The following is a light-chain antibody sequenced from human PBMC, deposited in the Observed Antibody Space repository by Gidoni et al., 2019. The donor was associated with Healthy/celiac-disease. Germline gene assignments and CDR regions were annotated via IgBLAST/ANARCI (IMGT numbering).Light chain of an antibody. CDR3: QQYNNWPPYT. Sequence: EIVMTQSPATLSVSPGERATLSCRASQSVSSNVAWYQQKPGQAPRLLIYGASTRATGIPARCSGSGSGTEFTLTISSLQSEDFAVYYCQQYNNWPPYTFGQXTKLEIK. CDR2: GAS. CDR1: QSVSSN. J-gene: IGKJ2*01. V-gene: IGKV3-15*01.